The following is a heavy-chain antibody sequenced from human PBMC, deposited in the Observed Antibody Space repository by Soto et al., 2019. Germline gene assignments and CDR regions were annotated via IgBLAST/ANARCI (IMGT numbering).Heavy chain of an antibody. D-gene: IGHD4-4*01. CDR2: IYYSGST. CDR1: GGSISSGGYY. J-gene: IGHJ3*02. Sequence: PSETLSLTCTVSGGSISSGGYYWSWIRQHPGKGLEWIGYIYYSGSTYYNPSLKSRVTISVDTSKNQFSLKLSSVTAADTVVYYCARSEMTTVTTPDAFDIWGQGTMVTVSS. V-gene: IGHV4-31*03. CDR3: ARSEMTTVTTPDAFDI.